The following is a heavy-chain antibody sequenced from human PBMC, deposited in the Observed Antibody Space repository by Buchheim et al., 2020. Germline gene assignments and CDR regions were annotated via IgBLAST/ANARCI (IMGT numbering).Heavy chain of an antibody. V-gene: IGHV3-7*01. CDR3: ARDAVQFPYYYYGMDV. Sequence: EVQLVESGGGLVQPGGSLRLSCAASVFTFSSYWMSWVRQAPGEVLEWVANIKQDGSEKYYVDSVKGRFTISRDNAKNSLYLQMNSLRAEDTAVYYCARDAVQFPYYYYGMDVWGQGTT. CDR2: IKQDGSEK. D-gene: IGHD4-11*01. CDR1: VFTFSSYW. J-gene: IGHJ6*02.